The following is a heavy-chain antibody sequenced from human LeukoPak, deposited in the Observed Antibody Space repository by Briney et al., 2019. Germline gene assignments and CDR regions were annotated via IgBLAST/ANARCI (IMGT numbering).Heavy chain of an antibody. CDR2: ISGSGGST. J-gene: IGHJ4*02. V-gene: IGHV3-23*01. Sequence: GGSLRLSCAASGFTLSSYWMSWVRQAPGKGLEWVSAISGSGGSTYYADSVKGRFTISRDNSKNTLYLQMNSLRAEDTAVYYCAKPSAYLCGGDCYSGWGQGTLVTVSS. D-gene: IGHD2-21*02. CDR1: GFTLSSYW. CDR3: AKPSAYLCGGDCYSG.